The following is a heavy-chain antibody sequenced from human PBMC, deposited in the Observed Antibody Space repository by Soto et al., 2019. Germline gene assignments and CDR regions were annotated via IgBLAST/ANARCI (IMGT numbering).Heavy chain of an antibody. CDR3: ARDGGASTFDFDS. CDR1: GFTFSDHS. V-gene: IGHV3-48*04. J-gene: IGHJ4*02. D-gene: IGHD3-16*01. CDR2: ITGSGLTM. Sequence: GGSLRLSCAASGFTFSDHSLNWIRQAPGKGLEWISYITGSGLTMYADSVKGRFTFSRDNAKNSLYLQMDSLRAEYTAVYYCARDGGASTFDFDSWGQGTLVTVSS.